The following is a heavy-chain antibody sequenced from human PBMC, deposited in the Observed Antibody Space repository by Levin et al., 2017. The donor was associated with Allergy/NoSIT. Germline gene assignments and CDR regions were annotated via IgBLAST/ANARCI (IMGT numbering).Heavy chain of an antibody. Sequence: SVKVSCKASGGTFSSYAISWVRQAPGQGLEWMGGIIPIFGTANYAQKFQGRVTITADESTSTAYMELSSLRSEDTAVYYCASPINSGSSYFDYWGQGTLVTVSS. CDR2: IIPIFGTA. J-gene: IGHJ4*02. CDR3: ASPINSGSSYFDY. V-gene: IGHV1-69*13. D-gene: IGHD1-26*01. CDR1: GGTFSSYA.